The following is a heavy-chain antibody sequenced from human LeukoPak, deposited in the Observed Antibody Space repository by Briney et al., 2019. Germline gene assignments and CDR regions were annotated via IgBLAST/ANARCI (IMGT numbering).Heavy chain of an antibody. CDR2: IYYSGST. Sequence: SETLSLTCTVSGGSISSSSYYWGWIRQPPGKGLEWIGNIYYSGSTYYNPSLKSRVTISVDTSKNQFSLKLSSVTAADTAVYYCARDVVPAAGFDYWGQGTLVTVSS. D-gene: IGHD2-2*01. V-gene: IGHV4-39*07. J-gene: IGHJ4*02. CDR3: ARDVVPAAGFDY. CDR1: GGSISSSSYY.